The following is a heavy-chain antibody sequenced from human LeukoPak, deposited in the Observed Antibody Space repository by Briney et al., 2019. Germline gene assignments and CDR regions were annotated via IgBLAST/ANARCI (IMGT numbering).Heavy chain of an antibody. CDR3: ARPMVRGVRHWYFDL. CDR1: GGSISSSSYY. J-gene: IGHJ2*01. Sequence: SETLSLTCTVSGGSISSSSYYGGWIRQPPGKGLERIGSIYYSGSTYYNPALKIRVAKSVDRSKNQFSLKLSPVTAADTAVYYCARPMVRGVRHWYFDLWGRGTLVTVSS. V-gene: IGHV4-39*01. CDR2: IYYSGST. D-gene: IGHD3-10*01.